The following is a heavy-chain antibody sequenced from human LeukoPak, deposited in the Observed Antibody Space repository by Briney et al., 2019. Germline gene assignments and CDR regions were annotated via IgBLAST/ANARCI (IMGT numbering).Heavy chain of an antibody. CDR1: GFTFNSYT. CDR3: ASGEMAAHFDY. Sequence: GGSLRLSCAASGFTFNSYTMNWVRQAPGEGLEWVSSIGGSSTSLYYADSLKGRFTISRDNAKNSLYLQMNSLRAEDTAVYYCASGEMAAHFDYWGQGTLVTVSS. J-gene: IGHJ4*02. V-gene: IGHV3-21*01. CDR2: IGGSSTSL. D-gene: IGHD5-24*01.